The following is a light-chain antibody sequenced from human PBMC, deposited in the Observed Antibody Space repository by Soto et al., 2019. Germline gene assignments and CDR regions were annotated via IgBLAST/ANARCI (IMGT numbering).Light chain of an antibody. CDR2: GAS. CDR1: QSVSTNY. CDR3: HQYGSTPLT. J-gene: IGKJ3*01. V-gene: IGKV3-20*01. Sequence: EIMLTQSPGTLSLSPGDRATLSCRASQSVSTNYLAWYQQSLGQAPRLLIYGASSRATGIPDRFSGNGSGTDFTLSISRLEPEDFAVYYCHQYGSTPLTFGPGTKVDIK.